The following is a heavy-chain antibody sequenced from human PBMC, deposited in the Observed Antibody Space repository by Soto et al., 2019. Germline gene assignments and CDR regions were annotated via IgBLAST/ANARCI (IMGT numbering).Heavy chain of an antibody. CDR2: IHYSGST. Sequence: QVQLQESGPGLVKPSQTLSLTCTVSGGSISSGGYYWSWVRQHPGKGLEWIGYIHYSGSTYYNPSLKSRVTLSLDTSKNQFSLRLRSVTAADTAVYNCARDDYIKRTYYNYGLDVWGQGTTVTVSS. CDR1: GGSISSGGYY. D-gene: IGHD4-4*01. V-gene: IGHV4-31*03. J-gene: IGHJ6*02. CDR3: ARDDYIKRTYYNYGLDV.